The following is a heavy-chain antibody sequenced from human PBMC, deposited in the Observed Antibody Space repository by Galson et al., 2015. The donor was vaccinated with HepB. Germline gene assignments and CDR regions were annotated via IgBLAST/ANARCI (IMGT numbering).Heavy chain of an antibody. D-gene: IGHD2/OR15-2a*01. CDR1: GFSLTTTGVG. J-gene: IGHJ5*02. CDR2: IYWDDDK. CDR3: VHRRVVKYRDSSGCGGLGP. V-gene: IGHV2-5*02. Sequence: PALVKPTQTLTLTCTFSGFSLTTTGVGVGWIRQPPGKALEWLALIYWDDDKRYNPSLKSRLTITKDTSRNQVVLTLANMDPVDTATYYCVHRRVVKYRDSSGCGGLGPWGQGTLVTVSS.